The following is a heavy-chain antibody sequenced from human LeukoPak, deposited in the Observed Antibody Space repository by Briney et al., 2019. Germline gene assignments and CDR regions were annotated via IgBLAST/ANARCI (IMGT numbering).Heavy chain of an antibody. J-gene: IGHJ4*02. Sequence: GASVNVSCKASGYTFTSYGISWVRQAPGQGLEWMGWISAYNGNTNYAQKLKGRVTMTTDTSTSTAYMELRSLRSDDTAVYYCARVWSAGMALEYYFDYWGQGTLVTVSS. CDR1: GYTFTSYG. CDR3: ARVWSAGMALEYYFDY. CDR2: ISAYNGNT. D-gene: IGHD6-13*01. V-gene: IGHV1-18*01.